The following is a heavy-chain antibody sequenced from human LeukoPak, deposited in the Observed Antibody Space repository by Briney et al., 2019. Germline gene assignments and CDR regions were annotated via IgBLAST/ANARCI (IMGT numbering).Heavy chain of an antibody. CDR2: INPNSGGT. J-gene: IGHJ3*02. CDR1: GYTFTGYY. D-gene: IGHD3-22*01. CDR3: ARVRYYYDSSGYSGAFDI. V-gene: IGHV1-2*02. Sequence: ASVKVSCKASGYTFTGYYMHWVRQAPGQGLEWMGWINPNSGGTNYAQKFQGRVTMTRDTSISTAYMELSRLRSDGTAVYYCARVRYYYDSSGYSGAFDIWGQGTMVTVSS.